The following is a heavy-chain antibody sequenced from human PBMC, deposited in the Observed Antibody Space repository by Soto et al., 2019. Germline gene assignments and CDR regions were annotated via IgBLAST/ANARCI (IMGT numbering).Heavy chain of an antibody. V-gene: IGHV3-11*05. CDR2: IRSSSSSNT. CDR1: GFTFSDYD. Sequence: GGSLRLSCAASGFTFSDYDMSWIRQAPGKGLEWVSYIRSSSSSNTNYADSVKGRFTISRDNAKKSLYLQMNSLRAEDTAVYYCARVVRVVRGVPGFYYNYYGMDVWGQGTTVTVSS. CDR3: ARVVRVVRGVPGFYYNYYGMDV. D-gene: IGHD3-10*01. J-gene: IGHJ6*02.